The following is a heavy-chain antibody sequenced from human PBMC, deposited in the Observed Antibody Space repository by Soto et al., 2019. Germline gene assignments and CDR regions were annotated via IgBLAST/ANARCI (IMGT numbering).Heavy chain of an antibody. Sequence: EVQLVESGGDLVKPGGSLRLSCAASVFTFSIYTMNWVRQAPGKGLEWVSSISSSGTFISYADSVEGRFTISRDNDKNSLYLQMNRLRAEDTAVYYCARDKGGYGDAFDMWGQGTMVTVSS. CDR3: ARDKGGYGDAFDM. D-gene: IGHD6-25*01. J-gene: IGHJ3*02. CDR2: ISSSGTFI. CDR1: VFTFSIYT. V-gene: IGHV3-21*04.